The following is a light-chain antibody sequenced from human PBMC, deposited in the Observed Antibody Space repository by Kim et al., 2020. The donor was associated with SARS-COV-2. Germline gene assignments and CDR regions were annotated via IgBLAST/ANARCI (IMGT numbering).Light chain of an antibody. V-gene: IGKV1-5*03. Sequence: ASVGDRVTITCRASQSISYWLAWYQQKPGKGPKFLIYQASNLESGVPSRFSGSGSGTEFTLTISSLQPDDFATYYCQQYISYPWTFGQGTKVDIK. J-gene: IGKJ1*01. CDR2: QAS. CDR1: QSISYW. CDR3: QQYISYPWT.